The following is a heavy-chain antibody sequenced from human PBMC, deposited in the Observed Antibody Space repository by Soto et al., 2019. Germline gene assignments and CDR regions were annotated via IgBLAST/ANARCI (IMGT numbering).Heavy chain of an antibody. CDR3: ARDLDGSGSYYTDY. Sequence: ASVKVSCKASGYTFTSTGISWARQAPGQGPEWMGWISGFNDKTNYAQKFQGRVTMTADTSTTTAYMEMRSLTSDDTAVYYCARDLDGSGSYYTDYWGQGTLVTVSS. D-gene: IGHD3-10*01. CDR2: ISGFNDKT. V-gene: IGHV1-18*01. J-gene: IGHJ4*02. CDR1: GYTFTSTG.